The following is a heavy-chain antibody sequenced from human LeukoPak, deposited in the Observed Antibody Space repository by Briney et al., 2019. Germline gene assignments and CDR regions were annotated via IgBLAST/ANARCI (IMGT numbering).Heavy chain of an antibody. J-gene: IGHJ4*02. D-gene: IGHD2-15*01. V-gene: IGHV1-8*01. CDR2: TDPNSGNT. CDR1: ENIFNRYD. Sequence: ASVKVSCKAPENIFNRYDISWVRQATGQGLEWMGWTDPNSGNTGYAHKFQGRVTMTGTPSTSTAYMELSSLRSEDTAVYYCAFRYCTGGSCPSPFDYWGQGTLITVSS. CDR3: AFRYCTGGSCPSPFDY.